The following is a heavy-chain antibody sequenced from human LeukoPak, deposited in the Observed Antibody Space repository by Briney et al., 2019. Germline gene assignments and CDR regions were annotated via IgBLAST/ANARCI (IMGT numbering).Heavy chain of an antibody. V-gene: IGHV3-23*01. J-gene: IGHJ4*02. D-gene: IGHD1-26*01. CDR2: ISGSGGST. Sequence: SGGSLRLSCAASGFTFSSYAMSWVRQAPGKGLEWVSAISGSGGSTYYADSVKGRFTISRDNSKNTLYLQMNSLRAEDTAVYYCARGETSGSYFYWGQGTLVTVSS. CDR3: ARGETSGSYFY. CDR1: GFTFSSYA.